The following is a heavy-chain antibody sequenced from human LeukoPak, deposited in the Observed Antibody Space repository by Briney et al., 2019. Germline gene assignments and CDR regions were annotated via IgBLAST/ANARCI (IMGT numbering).Heavy chain of an antibody. Sequence: ASVKVSCKPSGYTFTSYGISWVRQDPGQGLEWMGWIRVYNGDTNYAQKFKGRVTMTTDTSTNTAYMELRSLGSDDTAVYYCARGGSRVTTINILDYWGQGTLVTVSS. CDR1: GYTFTSYG. V-gene: IGHV1-18*01. CDR3: ARGGSRVTTINILDY. J-gene: IGHJ4*02. CDR2: IRVYNGDT. D-gene: IGHD5-24*01.